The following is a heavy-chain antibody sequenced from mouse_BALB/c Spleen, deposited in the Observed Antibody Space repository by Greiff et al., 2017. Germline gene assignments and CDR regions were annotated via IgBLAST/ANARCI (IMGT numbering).Heavy chain of an antibody. V-gene: IGHV1-7*01. CDR2: INPSTGYT. Sequence: VKLMESGAELAKPGASVKMSCKASGYTFTSYWMHWVKQRPGQGLEWIGYINPSTGYTEYNQKFKDKATLTADKSSSTAYMQLSSLTSEDSAVYYCARSANDYDGFAYWGQGTLVTVSA. CDR1: GYTFTSYW. J-gene: IGHJ3*01. CDR3: ARSANDYDGFAY. D-gene: IGHD2-4*01.